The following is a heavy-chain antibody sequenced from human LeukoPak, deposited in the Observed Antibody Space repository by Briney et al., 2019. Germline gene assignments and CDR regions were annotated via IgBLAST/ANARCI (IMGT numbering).Heavy chain of an antibody. J-gene: IGHJ3*02. V-gene: IGHV3-23*01. CDR1: GFTFSSYA. D-gene: IGHD2-15*01. Sequence: GGSLRLSCAASGFTFSSYAMSWVRQAPGKGLEWVSVMSGSGGSTYYADSVKGRFTISRDNAKNSLYLQMNSLRAEDTAVYYCARGYCSGGSCYSPGIWGQGTMVTVSS. CDR3: ARGYCSGGSCYSPGI. CDR2: MSGSGGST.